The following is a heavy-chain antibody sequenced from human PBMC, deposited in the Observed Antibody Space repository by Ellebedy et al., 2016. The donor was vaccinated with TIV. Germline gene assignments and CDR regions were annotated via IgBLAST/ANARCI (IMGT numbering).Heavy chain of an antibody. Sequence: SETLSLXXAVSGGSIGSSNWWSWVRQPPGKGLEWIGEIYHGGSTNYNPSLKSRVTISVDKSKNQFSLNLSSVTAADTAVYYCARDNGYNYIYWGQGTLVTVSS. CDR2: IYHGGST. V-gene: IGHV4-4*02. J-gene: IGHJ4*02. CDR1: GGSIGSSNW. CDR3: ARDNGYNYIY. D-gene: IGHD5-18*01.